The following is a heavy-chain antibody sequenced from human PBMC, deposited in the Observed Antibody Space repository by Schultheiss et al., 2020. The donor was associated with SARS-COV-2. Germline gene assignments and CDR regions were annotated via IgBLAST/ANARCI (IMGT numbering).Heavy chain of an antibody. Sequence: SETLSLTCAVSGGSISSSNWWSWVRQPPGKGLEWIGYIYYSGSTNFNPSLKSRVTISVDTSKNQFSLKLSSVTAADTAVYYCARPKALFTSRHWYFDLWGRGTLVTVSS. CDR2: IYYSGST. CDR1: GGSISSSNW. J-gene: IGHJ2*01. D-gene: IGHD2-2*01. V-gene: IGHV4-4*02. CDR3: ARPKALFTSRHWYFDL.